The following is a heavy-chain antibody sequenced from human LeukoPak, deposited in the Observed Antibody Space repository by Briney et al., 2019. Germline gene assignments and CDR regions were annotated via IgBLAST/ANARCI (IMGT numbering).Heavy chain of an antibody. D-gene: IGHD3-22*01. CDR3: TADPYYDASGPPRWFDP. CDR1: GFTFTRSA. J-gene: IGHJ5*02. V-gene: IGHV1-58*01. Sequence: GTSVKVSCKASGFTFTRSALQWVRQARGQRLEWIGWIVVGSGDTNYAQKFVERVTITRDMSTSTAYMELSSLRSKDTAVYYCTADPYYDASGPPRWFDPWGQGTLVTVSS. CDR2: IVVGSGDT.